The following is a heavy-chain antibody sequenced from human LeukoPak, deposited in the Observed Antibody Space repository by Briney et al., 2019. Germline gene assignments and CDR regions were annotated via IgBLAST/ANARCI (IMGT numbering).Heavy chain of an antibody. V-gene: IGHV3-33*01. CDR3: ARDLSFGSLDF. D-gene: IGHD1-26*01. CDR1: GFILSTHG. Sequence: GGSLRLSCAASGFILSTHGMHWVRQAPGKGLEWGAGMWYDGSREDYADSVKGRFTISRDMSKNTLNLQMNSLRVEDTAMFYCARDLSFGSLDFRGQGTLVTVSS. CDR2: MWYDGSRE. J-gene: IGHJ4*02.